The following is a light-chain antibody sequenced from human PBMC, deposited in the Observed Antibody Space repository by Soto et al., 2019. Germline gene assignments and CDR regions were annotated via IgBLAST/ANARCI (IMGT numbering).Light chain of an antibody. Sequence: DIELTQSPPTLSPSAGERATLTCRASESISSWLAWYQQKPGKAPKLLIYAASSMQSGVPSRFSGSGSGTDFTLTISSLQPEDFATDYCQQLNSYPLTFGGGTKVDIK. CDR3: QQLNSYPLT. CDR2: AAS. J-gene: IGKJ4*01. CDR1: ESISSW. V-gene: IGKV1-5*01.